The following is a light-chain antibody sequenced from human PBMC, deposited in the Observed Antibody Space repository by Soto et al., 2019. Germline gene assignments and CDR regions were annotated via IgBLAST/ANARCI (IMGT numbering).Light chain of an antibody. CDR3: QQSFTTPYT. Sequence: DIQMTQSPSSLSASVGDRVTITCRASQSISSYLNWYQQKPGKAPKFLIYEASSLQSGVPSRLSGSGSGTEFTLTISSLQPEDFATYHCQQSFTTPYTFGQGTKVDIK. V-gene: IGKV1-39*01. CDR2: EAS. CDR1: QSISSY. J-gene: IGKJ2*01.